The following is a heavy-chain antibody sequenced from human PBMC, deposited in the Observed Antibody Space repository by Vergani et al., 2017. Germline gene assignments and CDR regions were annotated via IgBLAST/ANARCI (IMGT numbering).Heavy chain of an antibody. Sequence: QVQLVQSGAEVKTPGASVKVSCKASGYTFTSYDINWVRQATGQGLGWMGWMNPNSGNTGYAQKFQGRVTMTRNTSRSTAYMELSSLISEDTAAYYCATYGGYVDYYGIDVWGQGTTVTVSS. CDR3: ATYGGYVDYYGIDV. D-gene: IGHD5-12*01. CDR2: MNPNSGNT. J-gene: IGHJ6*02. V-gene: IGHV1-8*01. CDR1: GYTFTSYD.